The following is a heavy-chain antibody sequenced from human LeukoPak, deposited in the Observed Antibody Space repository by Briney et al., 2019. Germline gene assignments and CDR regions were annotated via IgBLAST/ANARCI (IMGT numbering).Heavy chain of an antibody. CDR3: ARDADYYDSSGYGKGFDY. CDR2: IIPIFGTA. J-gene: IGHJ4*02. D-gene: IGHD3-22*01. Sequence: SVTVSCTASGGTFISYAISWVRQAPGQGLEWMGGIIPIFGTANYAQKFQGRVTITADESTSTAYMELSSLRSEDTAVYYCARDADYYDSSGYGKGFDYWGQGTLVTVSS. CDR1: GGTFISYA. V-gene: IGHV1-69*13.